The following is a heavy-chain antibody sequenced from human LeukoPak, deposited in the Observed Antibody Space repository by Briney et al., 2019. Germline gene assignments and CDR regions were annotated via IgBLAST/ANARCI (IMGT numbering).Heavy chain of an antibody. CDR2: ISSSGKA. D-gene: IGHD1-26*01. CDR1: GGSITTTDFD. CDR3: ARFKGGTGFDY. Sequence: SETLSLTCAVSGGSITTTDFDWAWIRQPSGQGFEWIATISSSGKAYYYPSLMSRVTISVDTSKNQFSLDVTSVTAADTGLFYCARFKGGTGFDYWGRGILVIVS. J-gene: IGHJ4*02. V-gene: IGHV4-39*01.